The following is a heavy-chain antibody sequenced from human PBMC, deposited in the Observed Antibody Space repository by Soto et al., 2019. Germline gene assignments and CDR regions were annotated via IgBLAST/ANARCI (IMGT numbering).Heavy chain of an antibody. Sequence: PSETLSLTCTVSGGSISSYYWSWIRQPPGKGLEWIGYIYYSGSTNYNPSLKSRVTISVDTSKNQFSLKLSSVTAADTAVYYCARVGYDFWSGYYTGYYCYGMDVWGQGTTVTVSS. J-gene: IGHJ6*02. V-gene: IGHV4-59*01. CDR2: IYYSGST. D-gene: IGHD3-3*01. CDR1: GGSISSYY. CDR3: ARVGYDFWSGYYTGYYCYGMDV.